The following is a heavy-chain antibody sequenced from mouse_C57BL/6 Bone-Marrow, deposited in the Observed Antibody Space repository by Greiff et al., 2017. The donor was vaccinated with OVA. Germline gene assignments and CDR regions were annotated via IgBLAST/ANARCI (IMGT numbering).Heavy chain of an antibody. D-gene: IGHD1-1*01. CDR2: ISSGSSTI. V-gene: IGHV5-17*01. Sequence: EVKLMESGGGLVKPGGSLKLSCAASGFTFSDYGMHWVRQAPEKGLEWVAYISSGSSTIYYADTVKGRFTISRDNAKNTLFLQMTRLRSEDTAMYYCARPGYYGSSWDWFAYWGQGTLVTVSA. J-gene: IGHJ3*01. CDR1: GFTFSDYG. CDR3: ARPGYYGSSWDWFAY.